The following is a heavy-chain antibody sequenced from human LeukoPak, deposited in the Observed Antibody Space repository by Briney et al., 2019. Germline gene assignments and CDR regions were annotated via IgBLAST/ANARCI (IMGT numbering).Heavy chain of an antibody. CDR3: ARFDTPGYSATGGIDS. D-gene: IGHD3-22*01. Sequence: SETLSLTCTVSGGSISSYYWSWIRQPPGKGLEWIGYIYYSGSTNYNPSLKSRVTISVDTSKNQFSLKLSSVTAADTAVYYCARFDTPGYSATGGIDSWGPGTLVTVSS. J-gene: IGHJ4*02. CDR2: IYYSGST. CDR1: GGSISSYY. V-gene: IGHV4-59*01.